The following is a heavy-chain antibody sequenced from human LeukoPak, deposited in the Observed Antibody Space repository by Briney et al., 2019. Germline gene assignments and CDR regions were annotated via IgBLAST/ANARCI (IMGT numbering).Heavy chain of an antibody. V-gene: IGHV3-53*05. CDR3: AKEDAAALDY. CDR1: GFTVSSNY. Sequence: PGGSLRLSCAASGFTVSSNYMSWVRQAPGKGLEWVSVIYSGGSTYYADSVKGRFTISRDNAKNSLYLQMNSLRAEDTALYYCAKEDAAALDYWGQGTLVTVSS. J-gene: IGHJ4*02. D-gene: IGHD6-13*01. CDR2: IYSGGST.